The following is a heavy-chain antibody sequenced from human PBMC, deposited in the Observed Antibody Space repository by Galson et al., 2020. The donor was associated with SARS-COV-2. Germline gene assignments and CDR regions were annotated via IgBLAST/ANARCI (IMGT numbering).Heavy chain of an antibody. CDR2: ISSSGSTI. CDR1: GFSFSDFY. J-gene: IGHJ4*02. V-gene: IGHV3-11*01. CDR3: ARDSRSTMVKGGF. D-gene: IGHD3-10*01. Sequence: GESLKISCAASGFSFSDFYMSWIRQAPGKGLEWVSYISSSGSTISYADSVKGRFTISRDNAKNSLYLQMNSLRAEDTAVYFCARDSRSTMVKGGFWGQGTLVTVSS.